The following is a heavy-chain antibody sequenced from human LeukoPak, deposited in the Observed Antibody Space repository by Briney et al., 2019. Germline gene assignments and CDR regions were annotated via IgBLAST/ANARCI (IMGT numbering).Heavy chain of an antibody. D-gene: IGHD2-15*01. CDR3: AKGDIVVVVAATDY. Sequence: PGGSLRLSCAASGFTFSSYAMSWVRQAPGKGLKWVSAISGSGGSTYYADSVKGRFTISRDNSKNTLYLQMNSLRAEDTAVYYCAKGDIVVVVAATDYWGQGTLVTVSS. CDR1: GFTFSSYA. J-gene: IGHJ4*02. CDR2: ISGSGGST. V-gene: IGHV3-23*01.